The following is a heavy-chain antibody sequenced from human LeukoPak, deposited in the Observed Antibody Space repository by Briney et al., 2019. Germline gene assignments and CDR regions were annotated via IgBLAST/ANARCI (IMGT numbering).Heavy chain of an antibody. J-gene: IGHJ4*02. Sequence: PGGSLRLSCAASGFTFSSYEMNWVRQAPGQGLGWVSYISSSGTTIYYADSVKGRFTISRDNAKNSLYLQMNSLRAEDTAVYYCAIGLFEEQQPYWGQGTLVTVSS. CDR3: AIGLFEEQQPY. CDR1: GFTFSSYE. D-gene: IGHD6-13*01. CDR2: ISSSGTTI. V-gene: IGHV3-48*03.